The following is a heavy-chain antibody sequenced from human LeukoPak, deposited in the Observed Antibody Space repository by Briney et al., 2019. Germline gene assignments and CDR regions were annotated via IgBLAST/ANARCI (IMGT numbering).Heavy chain of an antibody. CDR3: AAVSTKTYYYGLDV. CDR2: IFSNDNT. J-gene: IGHJ6*02. V-gene: IGHV3-53*01. CDR1: GFTVTNDY. Sequence: GGSLRLSCAASGFTVTNDYMCWVRQAPGKGLEWVSVIFSNDNTYHADSVKGRFAISRDTSKNTLYLQMNSLRAEDTAVYYCAAVSTKTYYYGLDVWGQGTTVTVSS. D-gene: IGHD4-17*01.